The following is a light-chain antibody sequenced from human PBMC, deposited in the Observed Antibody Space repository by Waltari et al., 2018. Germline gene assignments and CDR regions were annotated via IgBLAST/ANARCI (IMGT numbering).Light chain of an antibody. CDR2: KVF. Sequence: DVVMTQSPLSLPVTLGQPASISCRSRQSLVHSDGKTYLNWVQQRPGQSPRRLIYKVFNRDSGVPDRFGGSGSGTDFTLTISRVEADDVAVYYCMQATHWPLTFGQGTKVEIK. V-gene: IGKV2-30*02. CDR1: QSLVHSDGKTY. CDR3: MQATHWPLT. J-gene: IGKJ1*01.